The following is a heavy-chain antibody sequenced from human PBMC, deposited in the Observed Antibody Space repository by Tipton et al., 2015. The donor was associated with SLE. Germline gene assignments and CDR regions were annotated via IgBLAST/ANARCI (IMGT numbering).Heavy chain of an antibody. J-gene: IGHJ6*02. V-gene: IGHV4-59*01. CDR1: GDSIMGYY. Sequence: GLVKPSETLSLTCTVSGDSIMGYYWTWIRQAPGRGLEWIGHLYYSGSTNYNPSLKSRVTISVDMSKRQFSLKLNSVTTADTAVYYCATGMRYSGSYFENNDYYGMDIWGQGTAVTVSS. D-gene: IGHD1-26*01. CDR2: LYYSGST. CDR3: ATGMRYSGSYFENNDYYGMDI.